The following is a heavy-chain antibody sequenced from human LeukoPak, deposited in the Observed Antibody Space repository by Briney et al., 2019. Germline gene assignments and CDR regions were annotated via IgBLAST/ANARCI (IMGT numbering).Heavy chain of an antibody. CDR1: GFTFSSYA. CDR2: ISYDGSNK. Sequence: GGSLRLSCAASGFTFSSYAMHWVRQAPGKGLEWVAVISYDGSNKYYADSVKGRFTISRDNSKNTLYLQMNSLRAEDTAVYYCAATMVRGVIEGFDYWGQGTLVTVSS. CDR3: AATMVRGVIEGFDY. D-gene: IGHD3-10*01. J-gene: IGHJ4*02. V-gene: IGHV3-30-3*01.